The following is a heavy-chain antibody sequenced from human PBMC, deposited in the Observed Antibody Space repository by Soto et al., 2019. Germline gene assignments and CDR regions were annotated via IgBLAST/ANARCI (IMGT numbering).Heavy chain of an antibody. J-gene: IGHJ5*02. Sequence: QVQLQESGPGLVKPSETLSLTCTVSGGSISSYYWSWIRQPPGKGLEWIGYIYYRGSTNYNPSLKSRVTISVDTSKNQFSLKLSSVTAADTAVYYCARRGSIAAAGIYWFDPWGQGTLVTVSS. CDR1: GGSISSYY. V-gene: IGHV4-59*08. CDR3: ARRGSIAAAGIYWFDP. D-gene: IGHD6-13*01. CDR2: IYYRGST.